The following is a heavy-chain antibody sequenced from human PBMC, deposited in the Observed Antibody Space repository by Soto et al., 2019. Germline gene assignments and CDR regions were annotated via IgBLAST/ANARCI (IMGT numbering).Heavy chain of an antibody. J-gene: IGHJ6*02. D-gene: IGHD4-17*01. CDR3: ARDASEFGDDVKDYGMDV. CDR1: GFTFRSYG. Sequence: QVQLVESGGGVVQPGRSLRLSCAASGFTFRSYGMHWVRQTPGKGLEWVAVIWYDGRNEYHTDSVKGRFTISRDNLKNTLYLQMNSLRAEDTAVYYCARDASEFGDDVKDYGMDVWGQGTTVTVSS. V-gene: IGHV3-33*01. CDR2: IWYDGRNE.